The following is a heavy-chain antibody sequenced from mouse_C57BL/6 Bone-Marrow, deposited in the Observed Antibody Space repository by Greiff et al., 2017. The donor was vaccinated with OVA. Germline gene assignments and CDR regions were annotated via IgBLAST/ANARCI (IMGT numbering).Heavy chain of an antibody. D-gene: IGHD2-1*01. CDR2: IYPGSGNT. CDR1: GYSFTSYY. CDR3: APYGNYEGFAY. V-gene: IGHV1-66*01. J-gene: IGHJ3*01. Sequence: QVQLQQSGPELVKPGASVKISCKASGYSFTSYYIHWVKQRPGQGLEWIGWIYPGSGNTKYNEKFKGKATLTADTSSSTAYMQLSSLTSEDSAVYYCAPYGNYEGFAYWGQGTLVTVSA.